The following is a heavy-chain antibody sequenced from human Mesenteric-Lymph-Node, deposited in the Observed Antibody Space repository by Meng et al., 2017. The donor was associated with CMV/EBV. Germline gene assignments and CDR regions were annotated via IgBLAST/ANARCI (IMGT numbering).Heavy chain of an antibody. CDR1: GGSISSSSYY. D-gene: IGHD2-2*01. V-gene: IGHV4-39*07. CDR2: IYYSGST. CDR3: ARDPVLIVVVPAATGVDY. J-gene: IGHJ4*02. Sequence: GSLRLSCTVSGGSISSSSYYWGWIRQPPGKGLEWIGSIYYSGSTYYNPSLKSRVTISVDTSKNQFSLKLSSVTAADTAVYYCARDPVLIVVVPAATGVDYWGKGTLVTVSS.